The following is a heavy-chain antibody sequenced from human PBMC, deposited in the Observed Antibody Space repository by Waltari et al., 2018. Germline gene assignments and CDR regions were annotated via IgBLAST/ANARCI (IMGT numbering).Heavy chain of an antibody. Sequence: QVQLVQSGAEVKKPGSSVKVSCKASGGTFSSYAISWVRQAPGQGLEWMGGITPIFGTANYAQKFQGRVTITADESTSTAYMELSSLRSEDTAVYYCAIDAAKYDIVVVPAAVRGNYYYYMDVWGKGTTVTISS. CDR2: ITPIFGTA. CDR3: AIDAAKYDIVVVPAAVRGNYYYYMDV. CDR1: GGTFSSYA. V-gene: IGHV1-69*12. J-gene: IGHJ6*03. D-gene: IGHD2-2*01.